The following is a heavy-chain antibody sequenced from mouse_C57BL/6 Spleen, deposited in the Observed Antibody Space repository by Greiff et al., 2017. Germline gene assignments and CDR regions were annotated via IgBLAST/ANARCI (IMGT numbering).Heavy chain of an antibody. CDR2: ISSGSSTI. CDR3: ARPAYYSKSYYAMDY. J-gene: IGHJ4*01. V-gene: IGHV5-17*01. Sequence: EVKLVESGGGLVKPGGSLKLSCAASGFTFSDYGMHWVRQAPEKGLEWVAYISSGSSTIYYAAKVKGRFTISRDNAKTTLFLQMTRLRSEDTAMYYCARPAYYSKSYYAMDYWGQRTSVTVAA. CDR1: GFTFSDYG. D-gene: IGHD2-5*01.